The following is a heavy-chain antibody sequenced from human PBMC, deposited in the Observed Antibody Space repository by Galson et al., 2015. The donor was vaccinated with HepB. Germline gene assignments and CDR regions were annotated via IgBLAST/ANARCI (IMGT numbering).Heavy chain of an antibody. Sequence: SLRLSCAASGFTFSSYGMHWVRQAPGKGLEWVAVIWYDGSNKYYADSVKGRFTISRDNSKNTLYLQMNSLRAEDTAVYYCARERERAMVWESFWFDPWGQGTLVTVSS. D-gene: IGHD5-18*01. J-gene: IGHJ5*02. V-gene: IGHV3-33*01. CDR1: GFTFSSYG. CDR3: ARERERAMVWESFWFDP. CDR2: IWYDGSNK.